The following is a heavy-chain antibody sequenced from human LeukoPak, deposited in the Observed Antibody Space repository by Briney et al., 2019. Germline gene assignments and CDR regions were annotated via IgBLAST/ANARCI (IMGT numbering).Heavy chain of an antibody. Sequence: LSLTCTVSGGSISGYYLNWVRQAPGKGLESVSSIRSNSRGINYADSVKGRFTISRDNDKNTVFLEMNSLRAEDTAVYYCARDGASIDDQYYGLDVWGQGTTVTVSS. D-gene: IGHD1-1*01. CDR1: GGSISGYY. V-gene: IGHV3-11*06. J-gene: IGHJ6*02. CDR2: IRSNSRGI. CDR3: ARDGASIDDQYYGLDV.